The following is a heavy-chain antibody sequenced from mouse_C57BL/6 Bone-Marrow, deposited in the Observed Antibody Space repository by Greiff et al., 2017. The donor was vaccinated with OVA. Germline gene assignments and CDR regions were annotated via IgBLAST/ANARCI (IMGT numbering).Heavy chain of an antibody. CDR1: GYTFTDYY. V-gene: IGHV1-76*01. CDR3: ARSPITTVVAPSDYAMDY. D-gene: IGHD1-1*01. Sequence: VQLQQSGAELVRPGASVKLSCKASGYTFTDYYINWVKQRPGQGLEWIARIYPGSGNTYYNEKFKGKATLTAEKSSSTAYMQLSSLTSEDSAVYFCARSPITTVVAPSDYAMDYWGQGTSVTVSS. CDR2: IYPGSGNT. J-gene: IGHJ4*01.